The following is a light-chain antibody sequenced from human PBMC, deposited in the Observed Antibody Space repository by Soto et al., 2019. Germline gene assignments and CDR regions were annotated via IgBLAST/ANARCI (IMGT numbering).Light chain of an antibody. V-gene: IGKV3-15*01. CDR3: QQYTNLET. Sequence: EIVLTQSPATLSVSPGGSATLSCRASQSVTFDLAWYQQRPGQAPRLLIYGAFKRATGVPARFSGSGSGTEFTLTISGLESEDFAVYYCQQYTNLETFGGGTKVDIK. CDR1: QSVTFD. J-gene: IGKJ4*01. CDR2: GAF.